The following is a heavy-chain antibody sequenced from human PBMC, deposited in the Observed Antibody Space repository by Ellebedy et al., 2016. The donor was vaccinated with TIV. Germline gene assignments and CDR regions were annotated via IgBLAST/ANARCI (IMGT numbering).Heavy chain of an antibody. CDR1: GYTFTGYY. CDR2: INPNSGDT. CDR3: ARDGGHIVVLPAAKMDV. V-gene: IGHV1-2*02. J-gene: IGHJ6*04. D-gene: IGHD2-2*01. Sequence: ASVKVSCXASGYTFTGYYMHWVRQAPGQGLEWMGWINPNSGDTHYAQKFQGRVTMTRDTSISTGYMEVRRLKSDDTAVYYCARDGGHIVVLPAAKMDVWGRGTTVTVSS.